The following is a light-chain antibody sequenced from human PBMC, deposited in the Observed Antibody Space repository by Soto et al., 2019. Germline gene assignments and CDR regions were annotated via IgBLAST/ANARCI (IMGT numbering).Light chain of an antibody. CDR3: SSYTSSSTLYV. CDR2: EVS. Sequence: QSALTQPASVSGSPGQSITISCTGTSSDVGGYNYVSWYQQHPGKAPKLMIYEVSNRPSGVSNRFSGSKSGNTASLTLSGLQAEEEADSYCSSYTSSSTLYVFGTGTQLTVL. J-gene: IGLJ1*01. V-gene: IGLV2-14*01. CDR1: SSDVGGYNY.